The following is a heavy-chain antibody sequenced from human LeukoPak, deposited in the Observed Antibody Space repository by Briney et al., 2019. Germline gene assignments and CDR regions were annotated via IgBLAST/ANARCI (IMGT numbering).Heavy chain of an antibody. V-gene: IGHV3-21*01. CDR2: ISSGGRYI. J-gene: IGHJ4*02. CDR3: ARVSARSSSDSCYSGY. CDR1: GFSFSSYS. Sequence: GGSLRLSCTGSGFSFSSYSMNWVRQTPGKGLEWVSFISSGGRYIYYADSVKGRFTVSRDNAKNSLYLQMNSLRAEDTAVYYCARVSARSSSDSCYSGYWGQGTLVTVSS. D-gene: IGHD2-15*01.